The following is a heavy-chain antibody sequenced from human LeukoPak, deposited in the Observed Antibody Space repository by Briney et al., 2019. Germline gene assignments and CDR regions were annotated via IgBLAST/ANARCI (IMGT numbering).Heavy chain of an antibody. CDR3: AREGWSSGWWFDP. D-gene: IGHD6-19*01. CDR2: ISWNSGSI. J-gene: IGHJ5*02. V-gene: IGHV3-9*01. Sequence: GGSLRLSCAASGFTFDDYAMHWVRQAPGKGLEWVSGISWNSGSIGYADSVKGRFTISRDNSKNTLYLQMNSLRVEDTAVYYCAREGWSSGWWFDPWGQGTLVTVSS. CDR1: GFTFDDYA.